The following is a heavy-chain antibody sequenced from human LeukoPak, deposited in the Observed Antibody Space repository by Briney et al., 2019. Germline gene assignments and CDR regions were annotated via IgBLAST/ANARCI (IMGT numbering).Heavy chain of an antibody. CDR2: IKSKTDGGTT. D-gene: IGHD3-3*01. V-gene: IGHV3-15*01. CDR1: GFTFGDYA. J-gene: IGHJ5*02. Sequence: GGSLRLSCTASGFTFGDYAMSWVRQAPGKGLEWVGRIKSKTDGGTTDYAAPVKGRFTISRDDSKNTLYLQMNSLKTEDTAVYYCTTEVLRFLEWSLPWGQGTLVTVSS. CDR3: TTEVLRFLEWSLP.